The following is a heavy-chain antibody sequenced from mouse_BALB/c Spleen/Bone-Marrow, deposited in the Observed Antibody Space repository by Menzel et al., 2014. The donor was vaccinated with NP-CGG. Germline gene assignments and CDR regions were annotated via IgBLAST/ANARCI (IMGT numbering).Heavy chain of an antibody. V-gene: IGHV14-3*02. CDR1: GFNIKDTY. J-gene: IGHJ2*01. CDR3: ASYYYGHYFDY. D-gene: IGHD1-1*01. Sequence: VQLQQSGAELVKPGASVKLSCTASGFNIKDTYMHWVKQRPEQGLEWIGRIDPANGNTKYDPKFQGKATITADTSSNTAYLQLSSPTSEDTAAYYCASYYYGHYFDYWGQGTTLTVSS. CDR2: IDPANGNT.